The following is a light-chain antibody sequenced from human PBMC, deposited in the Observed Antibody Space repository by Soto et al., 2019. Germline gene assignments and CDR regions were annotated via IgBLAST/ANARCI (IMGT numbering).Light chain of an antibody. CDR3: AAWDDSLNAYV. V-gene: IGLV1-44*01. J-gene: IGLJ1*01. CDR2: TDN. CDR1: TSNIESNT. Sequence: QSVLTQPPSASGTPGQRVTISCSGSTSNIESNTVNWYQQLPGTAPKLLIYTDNQRPSGVPDRFSGSKSGTSASLAISGLQSEDEADYYCAAWDDSLNAYVFGTGTKLTVL.